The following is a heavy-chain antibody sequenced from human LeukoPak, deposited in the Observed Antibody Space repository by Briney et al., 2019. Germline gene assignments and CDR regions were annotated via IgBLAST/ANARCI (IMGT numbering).Heavy chain of an antibody. Sequence: PGGSLRLSCVASEFTFSSYWMSWVRQAPGKGLEWVANIKQDGSEKYYVDSVKGRFTISRDNAKNSLYLQMNSLRAEDTAVYYCARDVWFGESLTPYYYYYGMDVWGQGTTVTVSS. CDR3: ARDVWFGESLTPYYYYYGMDV. CDR2: IKQDGSEK. V-gene: IGHV3-7*01. CDR1: EFTFSSYW. D-gene: IGHD3-10*01. J-gene: IGHJ6*02.